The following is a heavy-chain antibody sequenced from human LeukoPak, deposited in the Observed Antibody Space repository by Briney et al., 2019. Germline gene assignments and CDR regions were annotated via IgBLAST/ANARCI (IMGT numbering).Heavy chain of an antibody. CDR2: ITGSGGST. J-gene: IGHJ5*02. CDR3: AKKGIAAAGDWFDP. Sequence: PGGSLRLSCAASGFTFSSYAMSWVRQAPGKGLEWVSLITGSGGSTHYADSVKGWFTISRDNSKNTLYLQMNSLRAEDTAVYYCAKKGIAAAGDWFDPWGQGTLVTVSS. D-gene: IGHD6-13*01. V-gene: IGHV3-23*01. CDR1: GFTFSSYA.